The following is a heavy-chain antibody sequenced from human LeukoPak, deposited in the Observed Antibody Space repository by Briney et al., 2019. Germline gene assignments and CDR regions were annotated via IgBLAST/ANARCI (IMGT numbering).Heavy chain of an antibody. CDR2: ISSDGSNN. V-gene: IGHV3-30-3*01. J-gene: IGHJ4*02. Sequence: PGRSLRPSCAASGFTFNSYAMHWVRQAPGKGLEWVAVISSDGSNNYYADSVKGRFTISRDTSKNTLYLQMNSLRAEDTAVYYCAKGRYYDSSGYPIDYWGQGTLATVSS. CDR3: AKGRYYDSSGYPIDY. CDR1: GFTFNSYA. D-gene: IGHD3-22*01.